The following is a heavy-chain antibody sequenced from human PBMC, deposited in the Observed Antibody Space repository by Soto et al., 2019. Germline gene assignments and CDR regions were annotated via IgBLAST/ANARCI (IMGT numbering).Heavy chain of an antibody. CDR1: GYTFTSYG. V-gene: IGHV1-18*01. D-gene: IGHD4-17*01. CDR2: ISAYNGNT. CDR3: ARGTTVADYYYYYGMDV. Sequence: GASVKVSCKASGYTFTSYGISWVRQAPGQGLEWMGWISAYNGNTNYAQKLQGRVTMTTDTSTSTAYMELRSLRSDDTAVYYCARGTTVADYYYYYGMDVWGQGTTVTVSS. J-gene: IGHJ6*02.